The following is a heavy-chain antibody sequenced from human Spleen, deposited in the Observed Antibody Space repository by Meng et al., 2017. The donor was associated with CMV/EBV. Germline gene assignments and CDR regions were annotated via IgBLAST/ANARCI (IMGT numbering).Heavy chain of an antibody. Sequence: YQWRWRQRRPGEGLEWIGGIDHSGTSSYDPALKSRVSVSVDPSKSQFSLRLTSVTAADSAVYYCARLPRNTGPRAAIFGVLKGAHFDYWGQGTLVTVSS. CDR3: ARLPRNTGPRAAIFGVLKGAHFDY. D-gene: IGHD3-3*01. J-gene: IGHJ4*02. V-gene: IGHV4-34*01. CDR1: YQ. CDR2: IDHSGTS.